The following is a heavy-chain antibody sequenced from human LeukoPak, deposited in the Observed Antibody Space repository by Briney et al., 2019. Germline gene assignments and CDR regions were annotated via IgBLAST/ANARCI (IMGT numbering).Heavy chain of an antibody. J-gene: IGHJ4*02. Sequence: GGSLRLSCAASGFTFSTYAMSWVRLAPGKGLEWVSGISGSGGSTYYADSVKGRFTSSRDNSNNTLYVQMNSLRVEDTAVYYCARILWFRGRTFDYWGQGTLVTVSS. V-gene: IGHV3-23*01. CDR1: GFTFSTYA. CDR2: ISGSGGST. D-gene: IGHD3-10*01. CDR3: ARILWFRGRTFDY.